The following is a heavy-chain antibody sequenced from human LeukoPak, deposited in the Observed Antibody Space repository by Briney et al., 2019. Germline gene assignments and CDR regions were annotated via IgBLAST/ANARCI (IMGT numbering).Heavy chain of an antibody. J-gene: IGHJ5*02. CDR2: INHSGST. CDR1: GGSFSGYY. CDR3: ARGKQYYDILTGYYMGGNWFDP. D-gene: IGHD3-9*01. V-gene: IGHV4-34*01. Sequence: SETLSLTCAVYGGSFSGYYWSWIRQPPGKGLEWIGEINHSGSTNCNPSLKSRVTISVDTSKNQFSLKLSSVTAADTAVYYCARGKQYYDILTGYYMGGNWFDPWGQGTLVTVSS.